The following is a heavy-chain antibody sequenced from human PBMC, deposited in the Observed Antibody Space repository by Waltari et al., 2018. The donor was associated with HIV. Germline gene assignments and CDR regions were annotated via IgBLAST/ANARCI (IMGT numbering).Heavy chain of an antibody. J-gene: IGHJ4*02. CDR3: VRDDPGYGPIDY. CDR1: GFEFRHYS. Sequence: DVYLVESGGGVVTTGGSIRLACGASGFEFRHYSLNWVRQSPMRGLSWFACIRRGNNEKNYLDSVRGRFVISRDNSESSVYLQMDSLREEDTATYFCVRDDPGYGPIDYWGQGTLVTV. CDR2: IRRGNNEK. D-gene: IGHD3-10*01. V-gene: IGHV3-21*04.